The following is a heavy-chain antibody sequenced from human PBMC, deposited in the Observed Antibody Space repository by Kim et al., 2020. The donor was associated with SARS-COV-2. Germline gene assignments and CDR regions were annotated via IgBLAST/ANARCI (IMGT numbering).Heavy chain of an antibody. CDR3: ATGPSVYCSGGSCYSSSAYYYSYGRDV. CDR2: FDPEDGET. D-gene: IGHD2-15*01. CDR1: GYTLTELS. V-gene: IGHV1-24*01. J-gene: IGHJ6*02. Sequence: ASVKVSCKVSGYTLTELSMHWVRQAPGKGLEWMGGFDPEDGETIYAQKFQGRVTMTEDTSTDTAYMELSSLRSEDTAVYYCATGPSVYCSGGSCYSSSAYYYSYGRDVWGQGTTLTVSS.